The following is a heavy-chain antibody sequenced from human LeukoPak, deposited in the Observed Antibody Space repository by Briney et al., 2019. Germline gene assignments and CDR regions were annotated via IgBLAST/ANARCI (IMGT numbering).Heavy chain of an antibody. CDR2: IWYDGSNK. V-gene: IGHV3-33*01. CDR3: ARDRIAAAGSRWFDP. J-gene: IGHJ5*02. Sequence: GGSLRLPCAASGFTFSSYGMHWVRQAPGKGLEWVAVIWYDGSNKYYADSVKGRFTISRDNSKNTLYLQMNSLRAEDTAVYYCARDRIAAAGSRWFDPWGQGTLVTVSS. CDR1: GFTFSSYG. D-gene: IGHD6-13*01.